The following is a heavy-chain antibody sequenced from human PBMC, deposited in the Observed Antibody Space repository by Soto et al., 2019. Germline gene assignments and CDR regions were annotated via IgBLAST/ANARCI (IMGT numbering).Heavy chain of an antibody. CDR1: GGSISSGDYY. Sequence: SETLSLTCTVSGGSISSGDYYWSWIRQPPGKGLERIGYIYYSGSTYYNPSLKSRVTISVDTSKNQFSLKLSSVTAADTAMYYCARVAITGTSLYYYYGMDVWGQGTTVTGSS. V-gene: IGHV4-30-4*01. CDR3: ARVAITGTSLYYYYGMDV. CDR2: IYYSGST. J-gene: IGHJ6*02. D-gene: IGHD1-20*01.